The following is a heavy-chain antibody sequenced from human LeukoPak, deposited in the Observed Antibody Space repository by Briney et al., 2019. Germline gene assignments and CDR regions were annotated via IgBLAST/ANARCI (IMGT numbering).Heavy chain of an antibody. CDR1: GYTFTSYY. Sequence: ASVKVSCKASGYTFTSYYMHWVRQAPGQGLEWMGIINPSGGSTSYAQKFQGRVTMTRDMSTSTAYMELRSLRSDDTAVYYCARDTGSGISDYWGQGTLVTVSS. V-gene: IGHV1-46*01. CDR3: ARDTGSGISDY. CDR2: INPSGGST. J-gene: IGHJ4*02. D-gene: IGHD3-10*01.